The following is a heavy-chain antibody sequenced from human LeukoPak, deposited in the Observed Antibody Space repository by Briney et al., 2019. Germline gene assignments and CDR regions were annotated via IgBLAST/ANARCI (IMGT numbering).Heavy chain of an antibody. CDR3: AREIPILDV. D-gene: IGHD2-2*01. J-gene: IGHJ6*04. CDR1: GGSISSGGNS. Sequence: SQTLSLTCTVSGGSISSGGNSWSWIRQHPEKGLEWIGYIYYSGSTYYNPSLMGRVTMSIDTPKNRFSLKMTSVTAADTAVYYCAREIPILDVWGKGTAVTVSS. CDR2: IYYSGST. V-gene: IGHV4-31*03.